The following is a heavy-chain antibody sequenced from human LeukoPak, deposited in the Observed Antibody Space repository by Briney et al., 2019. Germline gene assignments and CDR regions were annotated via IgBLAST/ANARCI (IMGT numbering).Heavy chain of an antibody. Sequence: PGGSLRLYCAASGFTFSSYAMHWVRQAPGKGLEWVAVISYDGSNKYYADSVKGRFTISRDNSKNTLYLQMNSLRAEDTAVYYCARAADGYNPYFDYWGQGTLVTVSP. CDR3: ARAADGYNPYFDY. CDR1: GFTFSSYA. D-gene: IGHD5-24*01. J-gene: IGHJ4*02. V-gene: IGHV3-30-3*01. CDR2: ISYDGSNK.